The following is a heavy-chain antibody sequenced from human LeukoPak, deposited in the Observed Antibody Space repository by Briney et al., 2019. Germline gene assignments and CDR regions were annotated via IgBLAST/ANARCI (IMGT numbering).Heavy chain of an antibody. Sequence: SETLSLTCTVSGGSISSYYWSWIRQPPGKGLEWIGYIYYSGSTNYNPSLKSRVTISVDTSKNQFSLKLSSVTAADTGVYYCARAEGGLGYCTNGVCSAAFDIWGQGTMVTVSS. CDR3: ARAEGGLGYCTNGVCSAAFDI. V-gene: IGHV4-59*01. CDR2: IYYSGST. J-gene: IGHJ3*02. CDR1: GGSISSYY. D-gene: IGHD2-8*01.